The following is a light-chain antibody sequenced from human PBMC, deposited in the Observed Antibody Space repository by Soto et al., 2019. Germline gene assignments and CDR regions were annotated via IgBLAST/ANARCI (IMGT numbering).Light chain of an antibody. CDR2: DAS. J-gene: IGKJ1*01. V-gene: IGKV3-15*01. CDR1: QSVSSN. Sequence: EIVMTQSPVTLSVSPGEGATLSCRASQSVSSNLAWYQQKPGQAPRLLISDASARATGIPARFSGSGSGTQFALTISSLQFEDIATSYSQLYNESPLTFRQGTKV. CDR3: QLYNESPLT.